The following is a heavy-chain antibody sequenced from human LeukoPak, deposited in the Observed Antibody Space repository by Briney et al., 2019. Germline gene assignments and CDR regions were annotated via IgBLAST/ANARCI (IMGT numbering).Heavy chain of an antibody. CDR3: ASYRIAAADY. J-gene: IGHJ4*02. CDR2: ISYDGSNK. D-gene: IGHD6-13*01. V-gene: IGHV3-30*03. Sequence: GGSLRLSCAASGFTFSSYGMHWVRRAPGKGLEWVAVISYDGSNKYYADSVKGRFTISRDNAKNSLYLQMNSLRAEDTAVYYCASYRIAAADYWGQGTLVTVSS. CDR1: GFTFSSYG.